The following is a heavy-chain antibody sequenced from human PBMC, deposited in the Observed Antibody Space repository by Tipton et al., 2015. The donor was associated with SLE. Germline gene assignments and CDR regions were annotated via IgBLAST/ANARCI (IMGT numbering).Heavy chain of an antibody. D-gene: IGHD3-10*01. J-gene: IGHJ4*02. CDR3: ARVGSGVDY. Sequence: TLSLTCTVSGGSISSYYWSWIRQPPGKGLEWIGYIYCSGSTNYNPSLKSRVTISVDTSKNQFSLKLSSVTAADTAVYYCARVGSGVDYWGQGTLVTVSS. CDR2: IYCSGST. V-gene: IGHV4-59*01. CDR1: GGSISSYY.